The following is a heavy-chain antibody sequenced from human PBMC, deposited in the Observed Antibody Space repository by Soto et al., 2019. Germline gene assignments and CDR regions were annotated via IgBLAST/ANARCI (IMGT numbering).Heavy chain of an antibody. CDR2: IYYSGST. CDR3: ARDRVGDYYFDY. Sequence: QVQLQESGPGLVKPSETLSLTCTVSGGSVSSGSYYWSWIRQPPGKGLEWIGYIYYSGSTNYNPSLKSRXXIXVXXSKNQFSLKLSSVTAADTAVYYCARDRVGDYYFDYWGQGTLVTVSS. D-gene: IGHD3-10*01. J-gene: IGHJ4*02. CDR1: GGSVSSGSYY. V-gene: IGHV4-61*01.